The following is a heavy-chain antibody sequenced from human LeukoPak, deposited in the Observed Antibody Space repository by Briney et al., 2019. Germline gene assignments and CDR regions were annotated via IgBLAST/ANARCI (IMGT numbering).Heavy chain of an antibody. CDR1: GFTFSSYA. V-gene: IGHV3-23*01. CDR2: INGSGGST. J-gene: IGHJ4*02. D-gene: IGHD2-15*01. CDR3: AKAGAVVVVAAKYFDY. Sequence: SGGSLRLSCAASGFTFSSYAMSWVRQPPGKGLEWVSAINGSGGSTYYADSVKGRFTISRDNSKNTLYLQMNSLRAEDTAVYYCAKAGAVVVVAAKYFDYWGQGTLVTVSS.